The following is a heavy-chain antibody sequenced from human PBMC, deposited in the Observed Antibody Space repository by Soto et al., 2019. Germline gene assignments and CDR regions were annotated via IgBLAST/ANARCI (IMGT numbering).Heavy chain of an antibody. CDR2: IIPLFGTT. V-gene: IGHV1-69*13. J-gene: IGHJ5*02. CDR3: ARAHGSSWYNWFDP. D-gene: IGHD6-13*01. CDR1: GGTFSSYA. Sequence: SVKVSCKASGGTFSSYAISWVRQAPGRGLEWMGGIIPLFGTTNYAQKFRGRVTVTADESTSTVYMEVRSLRFEDTAVYYCARAHGSSWYNWFDPWGQGTLVTSPQ.